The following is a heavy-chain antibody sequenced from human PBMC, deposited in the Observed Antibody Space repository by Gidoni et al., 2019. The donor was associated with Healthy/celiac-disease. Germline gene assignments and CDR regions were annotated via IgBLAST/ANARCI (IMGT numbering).Heavy chain of an antibody. CDR3: ARGDTMIVVEAFSFDY. Sequence: QVQLQESGPGLVKPSETLSLTCTVSGYSISSGYYWGWIRQPPGKGLEWIGSIYHSGSTYYNPSLKSRVTISVDTSKNQFSLKLSSVTAADTAVYYCARGDTMIVVEAFSFDYWGQGTLVTVSS. V-gene: IGHV4-38-2*02. CDR2: IYHSGST. D-gene: IGHD3-22*01. J-gene: IGHJ4*02. CDR1: GYSISSGYY.